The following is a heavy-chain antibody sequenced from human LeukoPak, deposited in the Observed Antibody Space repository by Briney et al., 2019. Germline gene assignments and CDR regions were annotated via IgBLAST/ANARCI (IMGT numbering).Heavy chain of an antibody. CDR2: INIGGTNT. Sequence: GGSLRLSCAASGFTFNDYYMSWIRQAPGKRLEWLSYINIGGTNTHYADSVKGRFTISRDNAKKSLYLEMNNLRAEDTAVYYCATDGAGFDTWGQGVLVTVSS. CDR1: GFTFNDYY. J-gene: IGHJ5*02. CDR3: ATDGAGFDT. V-gene: IGHV3-11*01.